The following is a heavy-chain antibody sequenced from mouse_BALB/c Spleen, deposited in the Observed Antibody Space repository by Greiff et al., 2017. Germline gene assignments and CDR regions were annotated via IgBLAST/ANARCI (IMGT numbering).Heavy chain of an antibody. J-gene: IGHJ4*01. V-gene: IGHV1-82*01. Sequence: QDQLQQSGPELVKPGASVKISCKASGYAFSSSWMNWVKQRPGQGLEWIGRIYPGDGDTNYNGKFKGKATLTADKSSSTAYMQLSSLTSVDSAVYFCARPYGNSLAMDYWGQGNSVSVPS. CDR3: ARPYGNSLAMDY. D-gene: IGHD2-1*01. CDR1: GYAFSSSW. CDR2: IYPGDGDT.